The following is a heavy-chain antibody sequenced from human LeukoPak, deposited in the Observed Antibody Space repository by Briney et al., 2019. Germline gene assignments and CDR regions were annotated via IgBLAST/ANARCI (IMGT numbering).Heavy chain of an antibody. CDR3: AKGAYDFWSGSLDYYYYMDV. CDR2: MNPNSGNT. V-gene: IGHV1-8*03. Sequence: ASVKVSCKASGYTFTSYDINWVRQATGQGLEWMGWMNPNSGNTGYAQKFQGRVTITRNTSISTAYMELSSLRSEDTAVYYCAKGAYDFWSGSLDYYYYMDVWGKGTTVTVSS. D-gene: IGHD3-3*01. CDR1: GYTFTSYD. J-gene: IGHJ6*03.